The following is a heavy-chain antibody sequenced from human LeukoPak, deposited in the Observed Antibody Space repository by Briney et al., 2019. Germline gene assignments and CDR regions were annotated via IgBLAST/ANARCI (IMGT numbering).Heavy chain of an antibody. CDR1: GGSVSSGSYY. V-gene: IGHV4-61*01. CDR2: IYYSGST. Sequence: PSETLSLTCTVSGGSVSSGSYYWSWIRQPPGKGLEWIGYIYYSGSTNYNPSLKSRVTISVGTSKNQFSLKLSSVTAADTAVYYCARSFRGGESINYFDYWGQGTLVTVSS. D-gene: IGHD3-16*01. CDR3: ARSFRGGESINYFDY. J-gene: IGHJ4*02.